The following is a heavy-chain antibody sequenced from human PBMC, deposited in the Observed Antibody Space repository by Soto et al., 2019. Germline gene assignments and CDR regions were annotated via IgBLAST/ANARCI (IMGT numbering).Heavy chain of an antibody. CDR3: ARTYGDPEGFDY. CDR2: ISGSGGST. Sequence: EVQLLESGGGLVQPGGSLRLSCAASGFTFSSYAMSWVRQAPGKGLEWVSAISGSGGSTYYADSVKGRFTISRDNSKNTLYLQMNSLRAEDTAVYYCARTYGDPEGFDYWGQGTLVTVSS. V-gene: IGHV3-23*01. CDR1: GFTFSSYA. D-gene: IGHD4-17*01. J-gene: IGHJ4*02.